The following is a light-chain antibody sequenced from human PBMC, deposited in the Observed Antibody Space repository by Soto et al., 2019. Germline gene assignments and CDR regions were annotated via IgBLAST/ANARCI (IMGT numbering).Light chain of an antibody. J-gene: IGKJ4*01. Sequence: DIQMTQSPSSLSASVGDRVTITCQASQDIAKYLNWYQQKPGNAPKLLIYDASELHAGVPSRFSGSGSATYFTFTISSVKPEDFATYYCQQYDDLLSFGGGTKVEIK. CDR3: QQYDDLLS. V-gene: IGKV1-33*01. CDR2: DAS. CDR1: QDIAKY.